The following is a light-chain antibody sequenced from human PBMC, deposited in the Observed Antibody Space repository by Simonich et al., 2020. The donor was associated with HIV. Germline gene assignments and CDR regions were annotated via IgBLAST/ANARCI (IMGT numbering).Light chain of an antibody. CDR2: DVN. CDR1: SSDVGGYKF. V-gene: IGLV2-14*03. Sequence: QSALTQPASVSWSPCQSITICCTETSSDVGGYKFVSWYQQHPGKAPKLMIYDVNTRPSGVSNRFSGSKSGNTASLTISGLQAEDEADYYCSSYTSSTTLVLFGGGTKLTVL. J-gene: IGLJ2*01. CDR3: SSYTSSTTLVL.